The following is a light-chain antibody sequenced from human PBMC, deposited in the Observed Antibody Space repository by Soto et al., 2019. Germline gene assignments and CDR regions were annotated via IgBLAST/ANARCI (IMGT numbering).Light chain of an antibody. CDR2: AAS. V-gene: IGKV1-5*01. CDR3: QQYNSYFT. J-gene: IGKJ3*01. CDR1: QSISSW. Sequence: DIQMTQSPSTLSASVGDRVTMTCRASQSISSWLAWYQQKPGKAPKLLIYAASSLEGGVPSRFSGSGSGTEFTLTISSLQPDDYANYYCQQYNSYFTFGPGTKVDI.